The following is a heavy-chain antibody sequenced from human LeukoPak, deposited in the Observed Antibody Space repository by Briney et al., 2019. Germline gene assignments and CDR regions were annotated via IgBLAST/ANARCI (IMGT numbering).Heavy chain of an antibody. CDR1: GGSFSGYY. J-gene: IGHJ5*02. D-gene: IGHD3-10*01. CDR3: ARGLTMVRGNLNWFDP. CDR2: IFSSGNT. Sequence: SETLSLTCAVYGGSFSGYYWSWIRQPAGKGLEWIGRIFSSGNTIYNPSLQSRVTMSVDTSKNQFSLRLNSVTAADTAVYYCARGLTMVRGNLNWFDPWGQGTLVTVSS. V-gene: IGHV4-59*10.